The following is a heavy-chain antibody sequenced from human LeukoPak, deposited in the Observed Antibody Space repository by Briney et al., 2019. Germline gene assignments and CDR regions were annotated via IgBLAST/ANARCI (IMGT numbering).Heavy chain of an antibody. CDR2: IHYSGST. D-gene: IGHD3-22*01. J-gene: IGHJ4*02. V-gene: IGHV4-59*01. CDR1: GGSISSYY. CDR3: ARVRDRSSYFYDLDY. Sequence: PSETLSLTCTVSGGSISSYYWSWIRHPPGKGLEWIGCIHYSGSTNYSPSLKSRVTISVDTSKNQFSLKLSSVTAADTAVYYCARVRDRSSYFYDLDYWGQGTLVTVSS.